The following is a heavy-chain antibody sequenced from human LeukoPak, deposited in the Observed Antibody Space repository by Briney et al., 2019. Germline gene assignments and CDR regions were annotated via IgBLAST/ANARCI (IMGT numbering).Heavy chain of an antibody. CDR1: GYTFTIYY. V-gene: IGHV1-46*01. CDR3: ARGPAAPQTYNWFDP. J-gene: IGHJ5*02. CDR2: INPSGGST. D-gene: IGHD2-2*01. Sequence: ASVTVSCKASGYTFTIYYMHWVRQAPGQGLEWMGIINPSGGSTSYAQKFQGRVTMTRDMSTSTVYMELRSLRSEDTAVYYCARGPAAPQTYNWFDPWGQGTLVTVSS.